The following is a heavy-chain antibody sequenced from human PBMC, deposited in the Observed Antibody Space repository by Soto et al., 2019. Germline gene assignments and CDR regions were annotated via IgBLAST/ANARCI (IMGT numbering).Heavy chain of an antibody. J-gene: IGHJ4*02. D-gene: IGHD2-2*01. Sequence: PGGSLRLSCAASGFSFSTYGMHWVRQAPGKGLEWVAVISYDESDKYYADSVKGRFTISRDISKNTLYLQMNSLRAEDTAVFYCARDRRYLHSSTIDYWGQGTLVTVSS. V-gene: IGHV3-33*01. CDR1: GFSFSTYG. CDR3: ARDRRYLHSSTIDY. CDR2: ISYDESDK.